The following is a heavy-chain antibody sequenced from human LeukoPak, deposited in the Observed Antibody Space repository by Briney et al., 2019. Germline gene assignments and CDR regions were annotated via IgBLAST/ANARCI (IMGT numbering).Heavy chain of an antibody. Sequence: SETLSLTCTVSGGSISSSSYYWGWIRQPPGKGLEWIGSIYYSGSTYYNPSLKSRVTISVDTSKNQFSLKLSSVTAADTAVYYCASYDSSGSYPFDSWGQGTLVTVSS. D-gene: IGHD3-22*01. CDR1: GGSISSSSYY. J-gene: IGHJ4*02. CDR3: ASYDSSGSYPFDS. V-gene: IGHV4-39*07. CDR2: IYYSGST.